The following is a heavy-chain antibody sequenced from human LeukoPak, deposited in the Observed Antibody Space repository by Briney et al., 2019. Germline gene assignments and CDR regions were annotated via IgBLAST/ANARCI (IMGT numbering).Heavy chain of an antibody. CDR2: INPSGGST. D-gene: IGHD2-21*02. V-gene: IGHV1-46*01. CDR1: GYTFTSYY. CDR3: ARVQSEYCGGDCYFGY. J-gene: IGHJ4*02. Sequence: ASVKVSCKASGYTFTSYYMHWVRQAPGQGLELMGIINPSGGSTSYAQKFQGRVTMTRDTSTSTVYMELSSLRSEDTAVYYCARVQSEYCGGDCYFGYWGQGTLVTVSS.